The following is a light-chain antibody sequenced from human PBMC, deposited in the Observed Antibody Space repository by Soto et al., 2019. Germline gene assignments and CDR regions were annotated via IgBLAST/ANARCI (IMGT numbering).Light chain of an antibody. Sequence: QSVLTQPPSASGTPGQRVTISCSGSTSNIGTNTANWYQQVPGTAPRLLIYSNNQRPSGVPDRFSGSKSGTSASLAISGLQSEDEADYYCATWDDSLNGHYVFGGGTKVTVL. CDR2: SNN. V-gene: IGLV1-44*01. CDR3: ATWDDSLNGHYV. J-gene: IGLJ1*01. CDR1: TSNIGTNT.